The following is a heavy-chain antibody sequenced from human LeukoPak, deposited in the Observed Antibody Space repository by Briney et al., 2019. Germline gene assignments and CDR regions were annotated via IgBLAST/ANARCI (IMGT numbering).Heavy chain of an antibody. V-gene: IGHV4-39*07. CDR2: IYYSGST. CDR3: ARTGRTNRIAAYGWYFDL. Sequence: KPSETLSLTCTVSGGSISSSSYYWGWIRQPPGKGLEWIGSIYYSGSTYYNPSLKSRVTISVDTSKNQFSLKLSSVTAADTAVYYCARTGRTNRIAAYGWYFDLWGRGTLVTVSS. D-gene: IGHD6-13*01. J-gene: IGHJ2*01. CDR1: GGSISSSSYY.